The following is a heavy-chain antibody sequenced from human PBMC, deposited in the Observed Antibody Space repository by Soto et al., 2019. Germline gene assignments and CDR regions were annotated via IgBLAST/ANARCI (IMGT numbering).Heavy chain of an antibody. CDR1: GFTFSSYW. J-gene: IGHJ5*02. Sequence: GGSLRLSCAASGFTFSSYWMHWVRQVPGKGLVWVSRIEYDGSSIRYADSVKGRFTISRDNAKNTLYLQMNSLRAEDTSIYYCVMAQGSDWFDPWGQGTLVTVLS. CDR2: IEYDGSSI. V-gene: IGHV3-74*01. CDR3: VMAQGSDWFDP.